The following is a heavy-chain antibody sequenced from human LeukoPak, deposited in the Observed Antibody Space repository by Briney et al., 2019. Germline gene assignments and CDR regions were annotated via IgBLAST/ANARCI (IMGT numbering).Heavy chain of an antibody. Sequence: GGSLRLSCAASGFTFSNYWMSWVCQAPGKGLEGVANIKQDGSEKYYVDSVKGRFTISRDNAKNSLYLKMNSLRVEDTAVYYCARVPWYYGSGSYYKSYYFDYWGQGTLVTVSS. D-gene: IGHD3-10*01. CDR2: IKQDGSEK. V-gene: IGHV3-7*01. J-gene: IGHJ4*02. CDR3: ARVPWYYGSGSYYKSYYFDY. CDR1: GFTFSNYW.